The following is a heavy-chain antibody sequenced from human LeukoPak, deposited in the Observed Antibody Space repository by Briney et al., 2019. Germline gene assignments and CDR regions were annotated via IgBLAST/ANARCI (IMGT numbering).Heavy chain of an antibody. CDR2: ISAYNGNT. CDR3: ARVGGYSSSTSCYFYYFDY. D-gene: IGHD2-2*01. Sequence: GASVKVSCKASGYTFTSYGISWVRQDPGQGLEWMGWISAYNGNTNYAQKLQGRVTMTTDTSTSTAYMELRSLRSDDTAVYYCARVGGYSSSTSCYFYYFDYWGQGTLVTVSS. J-gene: IGHJ4*02. V-gene: IGHV1-18*01. CDR1: GYTFTSYG.